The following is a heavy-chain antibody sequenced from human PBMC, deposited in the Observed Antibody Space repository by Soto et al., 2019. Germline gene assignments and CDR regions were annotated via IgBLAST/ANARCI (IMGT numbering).Heavy chain of an antibody. J-gene: IGHJ4*02. CDR1: GYTFTSYG. CDR3: ARDTGGYSDGSPRPENFDY. CDR2: ISAYNGNT. D-gene: IGHD5-18*01. Sequence: QVQLVQSGAEVKKPGASVKVSCKASGYTFTSYGISWVRQAPGQGLEWMGWISAYNGNTNYAQKLQGRVTMTTDTSTSTAYMELRSLRADDTAVYYCARDTGGYSDGSPRPENFDYWGQGTLVTVSS. V-gene: IGHV1-18*01.